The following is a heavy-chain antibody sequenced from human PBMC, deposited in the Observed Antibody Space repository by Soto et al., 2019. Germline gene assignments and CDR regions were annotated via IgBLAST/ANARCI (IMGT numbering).Heavy chain of an antibody. D-gene: IGHD3-16*01. V-gene: IGHV4-39*01. CDR3: ARPISYVEGLYYFDY. J-gene: IGHJ4*02. CDR1: GGSISSSSYY. CDR2: IYYSGST. Sequence: PSETLSLTCTVSGGSISSSSYYWGCIRQPPGKGLEWIGSIYYSGSTYYNPSLKSRVTISVDTSKNQFSLKLSSVTAADTAVYYCARPISYVEGLYYFDYWGQGTLVTVSS.